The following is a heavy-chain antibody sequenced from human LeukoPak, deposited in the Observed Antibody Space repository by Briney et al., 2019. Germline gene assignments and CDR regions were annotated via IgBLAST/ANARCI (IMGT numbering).Heavy chain of an antibody. Sequence: PGTSLRLSCAASGFTFGDYGMHWVRLAPGKGLECVAVVSHDETKKNYGESVKGRFTISRDNSANLVYLQMDSLTIEDTAVYFCARDWGRGNSYYFDYWGQGTLVTVSS. D-gene: IGHD4-23*01. V-gene: IGHV3-30*03. CDR2: VSHDETKK. J-gene: IGHJ4*02. CDR3: ARDWGRGNSYYFDY. CDR1: GFTFGDYG.